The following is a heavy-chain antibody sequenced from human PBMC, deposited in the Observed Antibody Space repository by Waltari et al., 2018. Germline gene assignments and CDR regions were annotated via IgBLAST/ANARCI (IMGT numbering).Heavy chain of an antibody. J-gene: IGHJ4*02. Sequence: QLRLQESGPGLVKASETLSLTCSVYGDSISSTSSYWGWIRQPPGKGLEWIGSFSYNGNTYYNPSLKSRITISVDTSKNQFSLEVKSVTAADSAMYYCARPGRVGGGSLMGLDYWGQGTLVTVSS. D-gene: IGHD2-15*01. V-gene: IGHV4-39*01. CDR3: ARPGRVGGGSLMGLDY. CDR2: FSYNGNT. CDR1: GDSISSTSSY.